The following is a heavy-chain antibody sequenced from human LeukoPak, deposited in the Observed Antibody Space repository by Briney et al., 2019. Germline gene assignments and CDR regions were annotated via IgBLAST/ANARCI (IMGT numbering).Heavy chain of an antibody. CDR2: IWYDGSNN. D-gene: IGHD1-26*01. CDR3: AKDKGLISGKYYFDY. V-gene: IGHV3-30*02. CDR1: GFTFSNYA. Sequence: GGSLRLSWAASGFTFSNYAIHWVRQAPGKGLEWVGFIWYDGSNNYHADSVKGRFTISRDNSKNTVHLQMNSLRAEDTAVYYCAKDKGLISGKYYFDYWGQGALVTVPS. J-gene: IGHJ4*02.